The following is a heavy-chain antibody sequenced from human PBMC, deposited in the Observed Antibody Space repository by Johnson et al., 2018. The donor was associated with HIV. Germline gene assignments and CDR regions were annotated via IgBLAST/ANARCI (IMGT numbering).Heavy chain of an antibody. Sequence: QMQLVESGGGVVQPGRSLRLSCAASGFIFSSYAIHWVRQAPGKGLQWVAVIGFDGTNKYYADSLKGRFTISRDNSKNTLYLQMNSLRPEDTALYFCARDMRWSKAFDIWGQGTMVTVSS. CDR2: IGFDGTNK. CDR3: ARDMRWSKAFDI. CDR1: GFIFSSYA. D-gene: IGHD3-3*01. J-gene: IGHJ3*02. V-gene: IGHV3-30*04.